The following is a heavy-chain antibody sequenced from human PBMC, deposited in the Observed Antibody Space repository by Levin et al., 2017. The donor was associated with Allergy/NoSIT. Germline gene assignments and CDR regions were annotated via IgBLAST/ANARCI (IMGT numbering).Heavy chain of an antibody. CDR2: ISYDGSNK. J-gene: IGHJ4*02. Sequence: GGSLRLSCAASGFTFSSYAMHWVRQAPGKGLEWVAVISYDGSNKYYADSVKGRFTISRDNSKNTLYLQMNSLRAEDTAVYYCARGFAYDSSGSDYWGQGTLVTVSS. D-gene: IGHD3-22*01. CDR1: GFTFSSYA. V-gene: IGHV3-30-3*01. CDR3: ARGFAYDSSGSDY.